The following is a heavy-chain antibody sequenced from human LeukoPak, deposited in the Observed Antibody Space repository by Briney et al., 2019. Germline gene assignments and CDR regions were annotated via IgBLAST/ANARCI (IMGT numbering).Heavy chain of an antibody. CDR3: ARDLDYLDY. Sequence: PGGSLRLSCAASGFTFSNAWMTWVRQAPGKGLEWVANIKQDGSEKYYVDSVKGRSTISRDNAKNSLYLQMNSLRAEDTAVYYCARDLDYLDYWGQGTLVTVSS. V-gene: IGHV3-7*04. J-gene: IGHJ4*02. CDR1: GFTFSNAW. CDR2: IKQDGSEK.